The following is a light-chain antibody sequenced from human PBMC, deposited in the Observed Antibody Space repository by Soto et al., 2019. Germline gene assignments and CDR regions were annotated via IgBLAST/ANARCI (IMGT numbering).Light chain of an antibody. J-gene: IGKJ1*01. CDR1: QSVSTNN. CDR2: AAS. V-gene: IGKV3-20*01. Sequence: IMLTQSPGTLSSSPGERATLSSRASQSVSTNNLAWYQQRPGRAPRLLIYAASRRTPGIADRFSGSGSGTDFTITISRLEPEDLAVYYCQQYDYSVWTFGQGTKVEIK. CDR3: QQYDYSVWT.